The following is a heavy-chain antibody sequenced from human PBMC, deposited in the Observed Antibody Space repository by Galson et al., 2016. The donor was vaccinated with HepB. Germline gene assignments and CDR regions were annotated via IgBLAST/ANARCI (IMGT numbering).Heavy chain of an antibody. J-gene: IGHJ2*01. CDR1: GFTFSSYD. Sequence: SLRLSCAASGFTFSSYDMHWVRQATGIGLEWVSTIGTAGDTYYPGSVKGRFTLSRENAKNSLYLQMNSLRAGDTAVYYCARGAARPGDWYFDLWGRGTLVTVSS. CDR2: IGTAGDT. D-gene: IGHD6-6*01. V-gene: IGHV3-13*04. CDR3: ARGAARPGDWYFDL.